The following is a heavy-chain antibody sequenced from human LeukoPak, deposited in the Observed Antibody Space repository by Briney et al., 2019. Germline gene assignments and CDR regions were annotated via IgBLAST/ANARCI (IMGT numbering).Heavy chain of an antibody. J-gene: IGHJ4*02. CDR3: ANSGGEADY. V-gene: IGHV3-23*01. CDR1: GLTFSSYA. Sequence: GGSLRLSCAASGLTFSSYAMSWVRQAPGKGLEWVSAIGGSGGSTYYADSVKGRFTISRDNSKNTLYLQMNSLRAEDTAVYYCANSGGEADYWGQGTMVTVSS. CDR2: IGGSGGST. D-gene: IGHD2-15*01.